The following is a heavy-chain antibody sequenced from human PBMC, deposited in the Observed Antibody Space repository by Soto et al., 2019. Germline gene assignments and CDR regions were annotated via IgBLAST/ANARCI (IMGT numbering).Heavy chain of an antibody. CDR2: ISSNSYTI. CDR3: AKSHVGMVIWPTWIFDL. Sequence: GGSLRLSCVASGFTFEDYSMHWIRQVPGKGLEWVSGISSNSYTIRYADSVQCRFTISRDNAKNSLYLQMNSLRPDDSALYYCAKSHVGMVIWPTWIFDLWGRGTLVTVSS. J-gene: IGHJ2*01. V-gene: IGHV3-9*01. CDR1: GFTFEDYS. D-gene: IGHD3-3*01.